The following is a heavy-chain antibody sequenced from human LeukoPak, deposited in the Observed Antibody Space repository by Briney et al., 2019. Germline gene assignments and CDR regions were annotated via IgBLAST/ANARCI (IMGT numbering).Heavy chain of an antibody. V-gene: IGHV1-2*02. CDR1: GYTFTGYY. J-gene: IGHJ4*02. CDR2: INPNSGGT. CDR3: ARDTPNKRGYSYGFDY. Sequence: ASVKVSCKASGYTFTGYYMHWVRQAPGQGLEWMGWINPNSGGTNYAQKFQGGVTMTRDTSISTAYMELSRLRSDDTAVYYCARDTPNKRGYSYGFDYWGQGTLVTVSS. D-gene: IGHD5-18*01.